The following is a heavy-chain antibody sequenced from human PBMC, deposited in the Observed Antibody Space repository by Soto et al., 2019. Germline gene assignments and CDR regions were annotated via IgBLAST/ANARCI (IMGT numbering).Heavy chain of an antibody. V-gene: IGHV3-15*07. CDR2: IKRKIAGETT. J-gene: IGHJ6*02. D-gene: IGHD2-15*01. CDR3: TTGSVEGV. Sequence: EVQLVESGGGLVKPGGSLRLSCVASGFSITNAWMNWVRQAPGKGLEWVGRIKRKIAGETTDYAAPVKGRFTISRDDSKNMLYLQMNSLKADDTALYYCTTGSVEGVWGQGTTVTVSS. CDR1: GFSITNAW.